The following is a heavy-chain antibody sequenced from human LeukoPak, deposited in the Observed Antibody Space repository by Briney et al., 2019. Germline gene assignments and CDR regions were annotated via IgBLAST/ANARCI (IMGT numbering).Heavy chain of an antibody. Sequence: GGSLRLSCAASGFTFSDYYMGWMRQAPGKGLEWVSYISSSGSAIYYADSVKGRFTISRDNAKSSLYLQMNSLRAEDTAVYYCARDVRSYYYYMDVWGKGTTVTVSS. V-gene: IGHV3-11*04. CDR2: ISSSGSAI. J-gene: IGHJ6*03. CDR3: ARDVRSYYYYMDV. D-gene: IGHD3-3*01. CDR1: GFTFSDYY.